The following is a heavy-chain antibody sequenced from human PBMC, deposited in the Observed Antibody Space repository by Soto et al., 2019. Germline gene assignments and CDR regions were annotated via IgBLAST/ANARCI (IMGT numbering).Heavy chain of an antibody. J-gene: IGHJ3*02. Sequence: KESGPTLVKPTQTLTLTCTFSGFSLSTSGVGVGWIRQPPGKALEWLALIYWDDDKRYSPSLKSRLTITMDTSKNQVVLTMTNMDPVDTATYYCAHYFYILVDDAFDIWGQGTMVTVSS. CDR1: GFSLSTSGVG. V-gene: IGHV2-5*02. CDR2: IYWDDDK. D-gene: IGHD2-8*02. CDR3: AHYFYILVDDAFDI.